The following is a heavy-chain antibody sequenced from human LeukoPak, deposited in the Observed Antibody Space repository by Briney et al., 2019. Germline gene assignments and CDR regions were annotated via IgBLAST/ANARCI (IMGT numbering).Heavy chain of an antibody. Sequence: SETLSLTCTVSGGSISSSSYYWGWIRQPPGKGLEWIGSIYYSGSTYYNPSLKSRVTISVDTPKNQFSLKLSSVTAADTAVYYCARDPLVPAVRFDYWGQGTLVTVSS. J-gene: IGHJ4*02. V-gene: IGHV4-39*07. CDR2: IYYSGST. CDR1: GGSISSSSYY. CDR3: ARDPLVPAVRFDY. D-gene: IGHD2-2*01.